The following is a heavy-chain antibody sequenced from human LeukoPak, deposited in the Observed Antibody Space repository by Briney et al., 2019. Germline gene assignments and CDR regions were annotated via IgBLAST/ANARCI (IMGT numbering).Heavy chain of an antibody. CDR2: INPKSGGT. V-gene: IGHV1-2*02. CDR1: GYIFTGYY. J-gene: IGHJ4*02. D-gene: IGHD2-15*01. Sequence: ASVKVSCKASGYIFTGYYMHWVRQAPGQGLEWMGWINPKSGGTNYAQKFQGRVTMTRDTSISTAYMELSRLRSDDTAVYYCAKGGDDSYYSNYDHWGQGTLVTVSS. CDR3: AKGGDDSYYSNYDH.